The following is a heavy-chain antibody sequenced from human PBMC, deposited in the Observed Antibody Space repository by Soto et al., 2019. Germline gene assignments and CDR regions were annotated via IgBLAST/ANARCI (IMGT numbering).Heavy chain of an antibody. J-gene: IGHJ4*02. CDR3: AKDMYSAGWPSDY. V-gene: IGHV3-30*18. Sequence: PGWSLRLSCAASGFTFSRYGMHWVRQAPGMGLEWVTVISYDGSNKHYADSVKGRFTISRDNSKNTLYLQMNSLRAEDTAVYYCAKDMYSAGWPSDYWGQGTLVTVSS. CDR2: ISYDGSNK. CDR1: GFTFSRYG. D-gene: IGHD6-19*01.